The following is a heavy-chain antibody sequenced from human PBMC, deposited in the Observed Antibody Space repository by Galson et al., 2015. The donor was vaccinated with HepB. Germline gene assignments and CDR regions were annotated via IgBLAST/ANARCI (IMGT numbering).Heavy chain of an antibody. D-gene: IGHD1/OR15-1a*01. Sequence: SLRLSCAASGFTFSDIWMSWVRQAPGKGLELMGIIHPPDSQIRYSPSFQGQVTISVDKSVSTAYLQWSNLKATDTAMYYCARQGCGTTTCHTIDYWGQGTQVTVSS. CDR3: ARQGCGTTTCHTIDY. CDR1: GFTFSDIW. V-gene: IGHV5-51*01. CDR2: IHPPDSQI. J-gene: IGHJ4*02.